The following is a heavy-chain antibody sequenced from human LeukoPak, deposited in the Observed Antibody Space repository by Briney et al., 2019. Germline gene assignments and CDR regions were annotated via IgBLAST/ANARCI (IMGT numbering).Heavy chain of an antibody. Sequence: GGSLRLSCAASGFTFSNYGMHWVRQAPGKGLEWVAVISYDGTNKYYADSVKGRFTISRDNSKNTLYLQMNSLRAEDTAVYYCARRAGAYSHPYDYWGQGTLVTVSS. V-gene: IGHV3-30*03. D-gene: IGHD4/OR15-4a*01. J-gene: IGHJ4*02. CDR3: ARRAGAYSHPYDY. CDR2: ISYDGTNK. CDR1: GFTFSNYG.